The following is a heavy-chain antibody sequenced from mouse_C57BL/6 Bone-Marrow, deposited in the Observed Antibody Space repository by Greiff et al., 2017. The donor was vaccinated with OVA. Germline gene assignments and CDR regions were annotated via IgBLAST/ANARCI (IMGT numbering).Heavy chain of an antibody. J-gene: IGHJ3*01. V-gene: IGHV1-22*01. CDR1: GYTFTDYN. D-gene: IGHD4-1*02. CDR2: INPNNGGT. Sequence: VHVKQSGPELVKPGASVKMSCKASGYTFTDYNMHWVKQSHGKSLEWIGYINPNNGGTSYNQKFKGKATLTVNKSSSTAYMELRSLTSEDSAVYYCAREGNWDVFAYWGQGTLVTVSA. CDR3: AREGNWDVFAY.